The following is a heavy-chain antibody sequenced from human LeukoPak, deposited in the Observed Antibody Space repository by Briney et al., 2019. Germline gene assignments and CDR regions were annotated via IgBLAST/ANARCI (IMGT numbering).Heavy chain of an antibody. Sequence: SETLSLTCAVYGGSFSGYYWSWIRQPPGKGLEWIGEINHSGSTNYNPSLKSRVTISVDTSKNQFSLKLSSVTAADTAVYSCARHTNYYDSSGYDAFDIWGQGTMVTVSS. V-gene: IGHV4-34*01. D-gene: IGHD3-22*01. CDR2: INHSGST. J-gene: IGHJ3*02. CDR3: ARHTNYYDSSGYDAFDI. CDR1: GGSFSGYY.